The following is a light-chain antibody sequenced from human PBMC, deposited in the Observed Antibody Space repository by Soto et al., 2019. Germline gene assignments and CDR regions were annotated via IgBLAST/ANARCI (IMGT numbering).Light chain of an antibody. CDR2: RNT. J-gene: IGLJ3*02. V-gene: IGLV1-47*01. CDR3: AAWDDSLSGWV. CDR1: RSNIGSNY. Sequence: QSVLTQSPSASGTPGQRVTVSCSGSRSNIGSNYIYWYQHLPGTAPKLLIYRNTQRPSGVPDRFSGSKSGTSASLAISGLQSEDEADYYCAAWDDSLSGWVFGGGTKLTVL.